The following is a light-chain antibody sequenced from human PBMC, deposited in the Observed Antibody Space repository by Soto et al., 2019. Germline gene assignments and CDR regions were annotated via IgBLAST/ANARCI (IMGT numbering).Light chain of an antibody. Sequence: DIQMTQSPSTLSASVGDRVTITCRASQSVSSWLAWYQQKPGKAPTLLIHTASTLQSGVPSRFSGSGSGTDYTLIISSLQPDDFATYFCQQYTTYRTFGQGTKVDIK. CDR3: QQYTTYRT. J-gene: IGKJ1*01. V-gene: IGKV1-5*03. CDR2: TAS. CDR1: QSVSSW.